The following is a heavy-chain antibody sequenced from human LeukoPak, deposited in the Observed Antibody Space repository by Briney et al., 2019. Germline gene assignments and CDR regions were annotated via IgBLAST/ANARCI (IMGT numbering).Heavy chain of an antibody. CDR3: ARDGIVVVDFDY. V-gene: IGHV3-30*04. CDR1: GFTFSSYA. D-gene: IGHD3-22*01. Sequence: PGGSLRLSCAASGFTFSSYAMHWVRQAPGKGLEWVAVISYDGSNKYYADSVKGRFTISRDNSKNTLYLQMNSLRAEDTAVYYCARDGIVVVDFDYWGQGTLVTVSS. CDR2: ISYDGSNK. J-gene: IGHJ4*02.